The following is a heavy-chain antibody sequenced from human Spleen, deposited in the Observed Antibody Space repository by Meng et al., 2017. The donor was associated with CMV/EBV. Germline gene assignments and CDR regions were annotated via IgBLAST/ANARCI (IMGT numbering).Heavy chain of an antibody. CDR1: GGSFSGYF. J-gene: IGHJ5*02. CDR3: ARETAAVSYNWFDP. V-gene: IGHV4-34*01. Sequence: QEGGAVLFKPSATLCLSCAVYGGSFSGYFWSWIRQPPGKGLEWIGEINHSGSTNYTPSLKSRVTISVDTSKNQFSLKLSSVTAADTAVYYCARETAAVSYNWFDPWGQGTLVTVSS. CDR2: INHSGST. D-gene: IGHD6-13*01.